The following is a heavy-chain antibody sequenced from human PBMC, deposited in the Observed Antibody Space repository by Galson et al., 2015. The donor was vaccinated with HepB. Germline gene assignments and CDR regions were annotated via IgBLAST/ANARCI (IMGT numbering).Heavy chain of an antibody. J-gene: IGHJ4*02. V-gene: IGHV1-24*01. CDR3: ATSSRYYDSSGYREN. CDR2: FDPEDGET. D-gene: IGHD3-22*01. Sequence: SVKVSCKASGGTLTELSMHWVRQAPGKGLEWMGGFDPEDGETIYAQKFQGRVTMTEDTSTDTAYMELSSLRSEDMAVYYCATSSRYYDSSGYRENWGQGTLVTFSS. CDR1: GGTLTELS.